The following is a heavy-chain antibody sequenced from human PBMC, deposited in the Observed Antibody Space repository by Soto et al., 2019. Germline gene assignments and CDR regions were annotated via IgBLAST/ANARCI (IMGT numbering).Heavy chain of an antibody. D-gene: IGHD6-13*01. V-gene: IGHV2-5*01. CDR3: AHTVAYSSTWNYFDY. J-gene: IGHJ4*01. Sequence: SGPTLVNPTQTLTLTCTFSGFSLSTSGVGVGWIRQPSGKALEWLALIYWNDDKWYRPSLKSRLTVTKDTSKNQVVLTMANMDPVDSGTYYCAHTVAYSSTWNYFDYWGHGTPVTVSS. CDR2: IYWNDDK. CDR1: GFSLSTSGVG.